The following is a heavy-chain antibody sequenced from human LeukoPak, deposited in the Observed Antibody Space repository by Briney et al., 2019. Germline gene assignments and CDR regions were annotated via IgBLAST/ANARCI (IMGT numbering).Heavy chain of an antibody. D-gene: IGHD3-22*01. J-gene: IGHJ6*02. CDR1: GFTFTSHG. V-gene: IGHV1-69*13. Sequence: SVKVSCKASGFTFTSHGFTWVRQAPGQGLEWMGWIIPIFGTANYAQKFQGRVTITADESTSTAYMELSSLRSEDTAVYYCARVYDSSGYYYYYGMDVWGQGTTVTVSS. CDR2: IIPIFGTA. CDR3: ARVYDSSGYYYYYGMDV.